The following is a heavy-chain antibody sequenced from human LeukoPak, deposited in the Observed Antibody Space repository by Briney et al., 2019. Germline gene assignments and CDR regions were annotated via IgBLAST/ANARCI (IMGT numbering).Heavy chain of an antibody. CDR1: GYSISSGYY. V-gene: IGHV4-38-2*01. CDR2: IYHSGST. CDR3: ARVVVAAWSWFDP. J-gene: IGHJ5*02. D-gene: IGHD2-15*01. Sequence: SETLSLTCAVSGYSISSGYYWGWIRQPPGKGLEWIGSIYHSGSTHYNPSLKCRVTISVDTSKNQFSLKLSSVTAADTAVYYCARVVVAAWSWFDPWGQGTLVTVSS.